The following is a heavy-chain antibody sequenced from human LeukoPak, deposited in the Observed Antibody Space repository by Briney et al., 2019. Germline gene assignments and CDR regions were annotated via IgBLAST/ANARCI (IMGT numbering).Heavy chain of an antibody. Sequence: PGGSLRLSCAASGFTFSSYAMSWVRQAPGKGPEWVSAISGSGGSTYYADSVKGRFTISRDNSKNTLYLQMNSLRAEDTAVYYCAKQGKITIFGVVSSIDYWGQGTLVTVSS. CDR1: GFTFSSYA. CDR2: ISGSGGST. CDR3: AKQGKITIFGVVSSIDY. V-gene: IGHV3-23*01. D-gene: IGHD3-3*01. J-gene: IGHJ4*02.